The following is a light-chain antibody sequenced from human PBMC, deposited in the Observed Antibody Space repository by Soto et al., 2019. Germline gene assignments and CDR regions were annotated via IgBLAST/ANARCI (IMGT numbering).Light chain of an antibody. CDR1: SSDIGYYNY. Sequence: QSVLTQPASVSGSPGQWITISCTGTSSDIGYYNYVSWYRQDPGKAPKLIIYGVNNRPSGVSDRFSGSKSGNTASLIISGLQAEDEADYYCSSYTSSSTLVFGGGTKLTVL. J-gene: IGLJ2*01. CDR3: SSYTSSSTLV. V-gene: IGLV2-14*01. CDR2: GVN.